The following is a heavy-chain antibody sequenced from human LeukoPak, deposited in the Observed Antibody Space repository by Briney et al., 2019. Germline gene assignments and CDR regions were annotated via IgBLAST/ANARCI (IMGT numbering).Heavy chain of an antibody. Sequence: GGSLRLSCAVSGFTFSNHGIHWVRQAPGKGLEWVAVIWSDGGNRYYSDSVKGRLTISRDNSKNAVYLQMNSLRAEDTAVYYCAKKTSVLVPAVIDYWGQGTLVTVSS. J-gene: IGHJ4*02. D-gene: IGHD2-2*01. V-gene: IGHV3-33*06. CDR3: AKKTSVLVPAVIDY. CDR1: GFTFSNHG. CDR2: IWSDGGNR.